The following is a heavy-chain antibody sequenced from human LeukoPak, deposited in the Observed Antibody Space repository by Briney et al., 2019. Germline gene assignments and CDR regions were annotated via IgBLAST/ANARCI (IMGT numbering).Heavy chain of an antibody. CDR1: GYTFTGYY. CDR3: ARGVLGYSYGE. Sequence: GASVKVSCKASGYTFTGYYMHWVRQAPGQGLEWMGWISAYNGNTNYAQKLQGRVTMTTDTSTSTAYMELRSLRSDDTAVYYCARGVLGYSYGEWGQGTLVTVSS. J-gene: IGHJ4*02. V-gene: IGHV1-18*04. CDR2: ISAYNGNT. D-gene: IGHD5-18*01.